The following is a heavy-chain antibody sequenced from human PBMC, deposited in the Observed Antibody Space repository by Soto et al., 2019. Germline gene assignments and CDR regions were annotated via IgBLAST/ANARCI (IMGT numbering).Heavy chain of an antibody. CDR2: TTGSGGST. CDR3: AKHSGYDHYYGMDV. V-gene: IGHV3-23*01. D-gene: IGHD5-12*01. J-gene: IGHJ6*02. Sequence: EVQLLESGGGFVQPGGSLRLSCAASGFTFSIYAMSWVRQAPGKGLEWVSATTGSGGSTYYAGSVKGRFTISRDNSKNTLCLQMNSLRAEDTAVYYCAKHSGYDHYYGMDVWGQGTTVTVSS. CDR1: GFTFSIYA.